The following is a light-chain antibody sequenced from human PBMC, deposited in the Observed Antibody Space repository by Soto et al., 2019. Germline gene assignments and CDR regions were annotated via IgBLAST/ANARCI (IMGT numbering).Light chain of an antibody. V-gene: IGLV2-14*01. CDR3: SSYTTSSTWV. CDR1: SSDVGDYKY. CDR2: EVT. J-gene: IGLJ3*02. Sequence: QSALTQPASVSGSPGQSITISCTGTSSDVGDYKYVSWYQHHPGKAPKVMIYEVTNRPSGVSNRFSGSKSGNTASLTISGLQAEDEADYYCSSYTTSSTWVFGGGTKVTVL.